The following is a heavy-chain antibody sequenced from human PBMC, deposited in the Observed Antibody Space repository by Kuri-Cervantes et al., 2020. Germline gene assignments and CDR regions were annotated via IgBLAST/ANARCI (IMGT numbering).Heavy chain of an antibody. J-gene: IGHJ4*02. CDR1: GFTFTSSA. CDR3: AAGLGGSYYFFDY. V-gene: IGHV1-58*01. Sequence: SVKVSCKASGFTFTSSAVQWVRQARGQRLEWIGWIVVGSGNTNYAQKFQERVTITRDMFTSTAYMELSSLRSEDTAVYYCAAGLGGSYYFFDYWGQGTLVTVSS. D-gene: IGHD1-26*01. CDR2: IVVGSGNT.